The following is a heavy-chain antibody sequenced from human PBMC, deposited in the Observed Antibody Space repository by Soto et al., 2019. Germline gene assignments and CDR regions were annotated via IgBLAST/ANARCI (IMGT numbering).Heavy chain of an antibody. V-gene: IGHV3-53*04. CDR1: GFTVSSNY. J-gene: IGHJ6*02. Sequence: GGSLRLSCAASGFTVSSNYMSWVRQAPGKGLEWVSVIYSGGSTYYADSVKGRSTISRHNSKNTLYLQMNSLRAEDTAVYYCASPFYCSGGSCYSAYYYGMDVWGQGTTVTVSS. CDR3: ASPFYCSGGSCYSAYYYGMDV. CDR2: IYSGGST. D-gene: IGHD2-15*01.